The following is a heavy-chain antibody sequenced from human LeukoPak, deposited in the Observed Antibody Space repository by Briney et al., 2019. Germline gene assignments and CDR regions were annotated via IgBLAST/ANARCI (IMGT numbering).Heavy chain of an antibody. D-gene: IGHD1-26*01. CDR1: GGSISTYY. V-gene: IGHV4-59*01. J-gene: IGHJ6*03. Sequence: PSETLSLTCTVSGGSISTYYWSWIGQPPGKGLEWIGFIYYRGRTKYNPSLKSRVPISVDTSKNQFSLRLNSVTAADTAVYYCARAVGATAPPGYYYYYYMDVWGKGTTVTVSS. CDR2: IYYRGRT. CDR3: ARAVGATAPPGYYYYYYMDV.